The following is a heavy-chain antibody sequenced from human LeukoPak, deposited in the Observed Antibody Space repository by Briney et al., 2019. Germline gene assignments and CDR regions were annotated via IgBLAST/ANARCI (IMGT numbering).Heavy chain of an antibody. V-gene: IGHV3-48*01. CDR1: GFTFSSYS. CDR2: ISSSSSTI. CDR3: ARDYYDILTGYYLDY. D-gene: IGHD3-9*01. Sequence: GGSLRLSCAASGFTFSSYSMNWVRQAPGKGLEWVSYISSSSSTIYYADSVKGRFTISRDNAKNSLYLLMNSLRAEDTAVYYCARDYYDILTGYYLDYWGQGTLVTVSS. J-gene: IGHJ4*02.